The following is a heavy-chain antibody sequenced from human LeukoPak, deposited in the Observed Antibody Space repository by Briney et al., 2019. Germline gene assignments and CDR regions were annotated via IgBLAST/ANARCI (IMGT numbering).Heavy chain of an antibody. J-gene: IGHJ6*03. CDR1: GYTFTGYY. V-gene: IGHV1-2*02. CDR3: ARVVGVAPYGPYYYHYMDV. D-gene: IGHD6-19*01. Sequence: GASVKVSCKASGYTFTGYYMHWVRQAPGQGLEWMGWINPNSGGTNYAQKFQGRVTMTRNTSISTAYMELSRLRFDDTAVYYCARVVGVAPYGPYYYHYMDVWGKGTTVTVSS. CDR2: INPNSGGT.